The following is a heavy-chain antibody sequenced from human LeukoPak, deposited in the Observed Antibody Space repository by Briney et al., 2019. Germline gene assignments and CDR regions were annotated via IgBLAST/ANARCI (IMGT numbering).Heavy chain of an antibody. J-gene: IGHJ3*02. CDR3: ARSDGYGLVGI. Sequence: PSETLSLTCTVSGGSISSYYWSWIRQPAGKGLEWIGRIYTTGSTNYNPSLKSRVTLSVDTSKNQFSLNLTSVTAADTAVYYCARSDGYGLVGIWGQGTMVTVSS. CDR1: GGSISSYY. CDR2: IYTTGST. D-gene: IGHD3-10*01. V-gene: IGHV4-4*07.